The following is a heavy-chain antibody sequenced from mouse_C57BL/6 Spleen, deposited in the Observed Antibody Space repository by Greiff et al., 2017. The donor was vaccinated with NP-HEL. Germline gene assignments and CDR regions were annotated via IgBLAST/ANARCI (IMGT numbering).Heavy chain of an antibody. CDR3: ARPPYYYGSPFAY. D-gene: IGHD1-1*01. J-gene: IGHJ3*01. CDR1: GYTFTDYY. Sequence: EVQLQQSGPELVKPGASVKISCKASGYTFTDYYMNWVKQSHGKSLEWIGDINPNNGGTSYNQKFKGKATLTVDKSSSTAYMELRSLTSEDSAVYYWARPPYYYGSPFAYWGQGTLVTVSA. CDR2: INPNNGGT. V-gene: IGHV1-26*01.